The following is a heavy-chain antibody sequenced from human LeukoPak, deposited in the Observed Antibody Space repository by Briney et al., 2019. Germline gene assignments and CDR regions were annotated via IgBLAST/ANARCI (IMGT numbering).Heavy chain of an antibody. V-gene: IGHV3-74*01. D-gene: IGHD3-22*01. J-gene: IGHJ3*02. Sequence: PGGSLRLSCAASGFTFGSNWMHWVRQAPGKGLVWVSRIQSDGSTTSYADSVKGRLTISRDNAKSTLYLQMNSLRAEDTAVYYCARGGYYYNNSGYYAFDIWGQGTMVTVSS. CDR2: IQSDGSTT. CDR3: ARGGYYYNNSGYYAFDI. CDR1: GFTFGSNW.